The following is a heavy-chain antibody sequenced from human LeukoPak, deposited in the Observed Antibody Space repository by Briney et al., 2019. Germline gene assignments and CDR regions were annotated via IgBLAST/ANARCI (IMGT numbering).Heavy chain of an antibody. CDR2: IYSGGST. D-gene: IGHD6-13*01. J-gene: IGHJ4*02. CDR1: GFTVSSNY. V-gene: IGHV3-53*01. CDR3: ARAPYSSSWYSPYYFDY. Sequence: GGSLRLSCAASGFTVSSNYMSWVRQAPGKGLEWVSVIYSGGSTYYADSVKGRFTISRDNSKNTLYLQMNSLRAEDTAVYYCARAPYSSSWYSPYYFDYWGQGTLVTVSS.